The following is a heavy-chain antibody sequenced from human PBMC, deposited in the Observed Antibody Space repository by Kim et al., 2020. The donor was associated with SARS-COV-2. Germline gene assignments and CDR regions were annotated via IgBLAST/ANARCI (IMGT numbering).Heavy chain of an antibody. J-gene: IGHJ2*01. CDR1: GFIFSSYE. CDR3: ARSSGSYPPFWYFDL. CDR2: VTSNQRTI. V-gene: IGHV3-48*03. Sequence: GGSLRLSCAASGFIFSSYEMNWVRQAPGKGLEWVSYVTSNQRTIYYADSVKGRFTISRDNAKNSLYLQMNILRAEDTALYYCARSSGSYPPFWYFDLWGRGTLVSVSS. D-gene: IGHD6-19*01.